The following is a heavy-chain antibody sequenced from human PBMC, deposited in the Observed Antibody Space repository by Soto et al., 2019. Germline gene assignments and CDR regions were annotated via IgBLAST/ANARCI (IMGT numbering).Heavy chain of an antibody. CDR2: ISYDGSNK. V-gene: IGHV3-30*18. Sequence: GGSLRLSCAASGFTFSSYGMHWVRQAPGKGLEWVAVISYDGSNKYYADSVKGRFTISRDNSKNTLYLQMNSLRAEDTAVYYCANLACSSGGSCYHDTNYYYYGMDVWGQGTTVTVSS. CDR3: ANLACSSGGSCYHDTNYYYYGMDV. D-gene: IGHD2-15*01. CDR1: GFTFSSYG. J-gene: IGHJ6*02.